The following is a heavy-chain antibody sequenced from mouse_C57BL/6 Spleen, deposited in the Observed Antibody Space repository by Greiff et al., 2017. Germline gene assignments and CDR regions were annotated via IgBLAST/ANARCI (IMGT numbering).Heavy chain of an antibody. V-gene: IGHV5-6*02. J-gene: IGHJ4*01. CDR3: ARRSYAMDY. Sequence: EVMLVESGGDLVKPGGSLKLSCAASGFTFSSYGMSWVRQTPDKRLEWVATISSGGSYTYYPDSVKGRFTISRDNAKNTLYLQMSSLKSEDTAMYYCARRSYAMDYWSQGTSVTVSS. CDR2: ISSGGSYT. CDR1: GFTFSSYG.